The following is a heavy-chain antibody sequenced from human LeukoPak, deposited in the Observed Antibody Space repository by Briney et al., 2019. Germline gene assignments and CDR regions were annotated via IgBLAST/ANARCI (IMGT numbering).Heavy chain of an antibody. D-gene: IGHD1-26*01. CDR2: VRGSGSDT. J-gene: IGHJ4*02. CDR1: GFTFSTYA. Sequence: RPGGSLRLSCAVSGFTFSTYAMSWVRQAPGEGLEWVSAVRGSGSDTYYADSVKGRFTISRDNSKNTLYLQMNSLRAEDTAVYFCTTWVGAHFDFWGQGTLVTVSS. CDR3: TTWVGAHFDF. V-gene: IGHV3-23*01.